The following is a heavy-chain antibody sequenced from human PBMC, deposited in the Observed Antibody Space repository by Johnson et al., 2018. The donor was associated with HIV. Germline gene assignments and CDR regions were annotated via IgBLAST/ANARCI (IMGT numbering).Heavy chain of an antibody. Sequence: VQLVESGGGLVQPGGSLRLSCVGSGFSFNKYWMSWVRQAPGDRLERLTTINKDGGEEYYVDFVKGRFTISRDNARNSLYLQMNSMRVEDTAVYYCVRDVGPLAIWGQGTPVTVS. CDR1: GFSFNKYW. V-gene: IGHV3-7*03. CDR3: VRDVGPLAI. CDR2: INKDGGEE. J-gene: IGHJ3*02.